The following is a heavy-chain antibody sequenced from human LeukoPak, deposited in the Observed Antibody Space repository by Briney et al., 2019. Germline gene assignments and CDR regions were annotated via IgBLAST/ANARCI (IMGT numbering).Heavy chain of an antibody. CDR1: GGSISSFY. CDR3: ARGGSPHYFDS. J-gene: IGHJ4*02. CDR2: IYYSGST. D-gene: IGHD1-26*01. Sequence: RSSETLSLTCTVSGGSISSFYWSWIRQPPGKGLEWIGYIYYSGSTNHNPSPKSRLTISMDTSNNQFSLKLNSVTAADTAVYYCARGGSPHYFDSWGQGTLVTVSS. V-gene: IGHV4-59*01.